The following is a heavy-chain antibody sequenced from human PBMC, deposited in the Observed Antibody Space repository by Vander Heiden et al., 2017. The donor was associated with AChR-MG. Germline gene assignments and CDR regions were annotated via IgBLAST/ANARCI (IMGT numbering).Heavy chain of an antibody. D-gene: IGHD3-3*01. CDR3: AKDSGYYDFWSGPFRPNNWFDP. CDR1: GFTFSSYG. J-gene: IGHJ5*02. Sequence: QVQLVESGGGVVQPGRSLRLSCAASGFTFSSYGMHWVRQAPGKGLEWVAVISYDGSNKYYADSVKGRFTISRDNSKNTLYLQMNSLRAEDTAVYYCAKDSGYYDFWSGPFRPNNWFDPWGQGTLVTVSS. V-gene: IGHV3-30*18. CDR2: ISYDGSNK.